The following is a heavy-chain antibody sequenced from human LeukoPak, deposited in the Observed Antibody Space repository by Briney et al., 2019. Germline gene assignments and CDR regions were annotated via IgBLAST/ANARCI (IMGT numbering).Heavy chain of an antibody. CDR2: IYYSGST. D-gene: IGHD4-17*01. CDR1: GGSISSYY. Sequence: PSKTLSLTCTVSGGSISSYYWSWIRQPPGKGLEWIGYIYYSGSTSYNPSLKSRVTISVDTSKNQFSLKLSSVTAADTAVYYCARAPDYGDSPYFDYWGQGTLVTVSS. V-gene: IGHV4-59*01. CDR3: ARAPDYGDSPYFDY. J-gene: IGHJ4*02.